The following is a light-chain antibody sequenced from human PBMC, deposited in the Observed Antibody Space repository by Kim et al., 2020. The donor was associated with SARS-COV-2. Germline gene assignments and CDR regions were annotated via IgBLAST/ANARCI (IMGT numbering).Light chain of an antibody. CDR3: LLYYGGAYV. V-gene: IGLV7-43*01. J-gene: IGLJ1*01. CDR2: RTS. CDR1: TGAVTSGYY. Sequence: PGGTVTLTCASSTGAVTSGYYPNWFQQKPGQAPRALISRTSNKHSWTPARFSGSLLGGKAALTLSGVQPEDEAEYYCLLYYGGAYVFGTGTKVTVL.